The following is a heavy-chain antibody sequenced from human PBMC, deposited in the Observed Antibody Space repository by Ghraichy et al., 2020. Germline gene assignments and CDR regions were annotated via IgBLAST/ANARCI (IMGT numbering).Heavy chain of an antibody. CDR1: GFTFDDYA. Sequence: LSLTCAASGFTFDDYAMHWVRQAPGKGLEWVSLISADAGTTYYTDSVKGRFSISRDNSKNSLYLQMNNLRTEDTALYYCAKDPPTPHTAMVLINWGQGTLVTVSS. CDR3: AKDPPTPHTAMVLIN. J-gene: IGHJ4*02. V-gene: IGHV3-43*02. D-gene: IGHD5-18*01. CDR2: ISADAGTT.